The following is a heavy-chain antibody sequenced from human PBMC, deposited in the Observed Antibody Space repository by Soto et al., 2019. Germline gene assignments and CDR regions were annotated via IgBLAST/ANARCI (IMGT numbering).Heavy chain of an antibody. J-gene: IGHJ5*02. Sequence: GASVKVSCKASGGTFSSYAISWVRQAPGQGLEWMGGIIPIFGTANYAQKFQGRVTITADESTSTAYTELSSLRSEDTAVYYCARDLTTPHWFDPWGQGTLVTVSS. CDR2: IIPIFGTA. V-gene: IGHV1-69*13. CDR3: ARDLTTPHWFDP. CDR1: GGTFSSYA. D-gene: IGHD4-17*01.